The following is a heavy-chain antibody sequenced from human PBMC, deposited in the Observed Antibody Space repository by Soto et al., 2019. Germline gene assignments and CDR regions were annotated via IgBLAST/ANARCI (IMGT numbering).Heavy chain of an antibody. CDR2: VNEDGSEK. V-gene: IGHV3-7*03. J-gene: IGHJ4*02. CDR3: AKGGILGSYHFDY. Sequence: GGSLRLSCAASEFSFSSYYMSWVRQAQGKGLEWVANVNEDGSEKYYVDSVKGRFTVSRDNAKNSLYLQMNSLRAEDTAVYYCAKGGILGSYHFDYWGQGTLVTVSS. CDR1: EFSFSSYY. D-gene: IGHD3-16*02.